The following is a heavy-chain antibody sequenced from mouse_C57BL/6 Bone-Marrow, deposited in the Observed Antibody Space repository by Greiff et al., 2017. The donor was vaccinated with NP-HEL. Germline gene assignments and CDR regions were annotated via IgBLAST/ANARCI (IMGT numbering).Heavy chain of an antibody. J-gene: IGHJ1*03. CDR3: ARPGDDYDERWYFDV. Sequence: VKLQQPGAELVKPGASVKLSCKASGYTFTSYWMHWVKQRPGRGLEWIGRIDPYSGGTKYNEKFKSKATLTVDKPSSTAYMQLSSLTSEDSAVYYCARPGDDYDERWYFDVWGTGTTVTVSS. CDR1: GYTFTSYW. D-gene: IGHD2-4*01. CDR2: IDPYSGGT. V-gene: IGHV1-72*01.